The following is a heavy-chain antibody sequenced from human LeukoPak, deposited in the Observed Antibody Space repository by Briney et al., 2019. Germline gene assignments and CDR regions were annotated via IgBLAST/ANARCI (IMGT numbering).Heavy chain of an antibody. D-gene: IGHD5-18*01. CDR2: INVDGSTT. V-gene: IGHV3-74*01. J-gene: IGHJ4*01. CDR3: ARTFGNNYGDY. CDR1: GFTFSTYW. Sequence: PGGSLRLSCAASGFTFSTYWMHWVRQAPGKGLVWVSRINVDGSTTTSADSVKARFTISRDNAKNTLYLQMNSLRGEDTAVYYCARTFGNNYGDYWGHGTLVTVSS.